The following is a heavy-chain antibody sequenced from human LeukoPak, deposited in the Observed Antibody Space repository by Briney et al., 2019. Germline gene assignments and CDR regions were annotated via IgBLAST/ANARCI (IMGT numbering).Heavy chain of an antibody. CDR2: ITWNSGSI. Sequence: AGGSLRLSCAASGFTFDDYTMHWVRQAPGKGLEWVSGITWNSGSIGYADSVRGRFTISRDNAKNSLYLEMNSLRAEDTALYYCAKEDHFASWGQGTLVTVSS. CDR3: AKEDHFAS. V-gene: IGHV3-9*01. CDR1: GFTFDDYT. J-gene: IGHJ4*02.